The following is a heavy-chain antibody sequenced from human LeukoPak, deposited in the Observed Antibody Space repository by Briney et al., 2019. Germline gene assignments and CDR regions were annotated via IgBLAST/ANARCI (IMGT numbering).Heavy chain of an antibody. CDR2: IKQDGSEK. CDR3: ARDARHYDFWSGPTYYYMDV. V-gene: IGHV3-7*01. D-gene: IGHD3-3*01. Sequence: GGSLRLSCAASGFTFSSYWMSWVRQAPGKGLEWVANIKQDGSEKYYVDSVKGRFTISRDSAKNSLYLQMNSLRAEDTAVYYCARDARHYDFWSGPTYYYMDVWGKGTTVTVSS. J-gene: IGHJ6*03. CDR1: GFTFSSYW.